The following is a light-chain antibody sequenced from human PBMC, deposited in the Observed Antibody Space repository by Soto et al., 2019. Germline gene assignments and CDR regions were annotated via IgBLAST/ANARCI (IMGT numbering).Light chain of an antibody. CDR2: SHN. V-gene: IGLV1-44*01. J-gene: IGLJ2*01. CDR1: GSNIGGNT. CDR3: AAWDDSLNGPV. Sequence: QSVLTQPPSASGTPGQRVTISCSGSGSNIGGNTVNWYQQLPGTAPKLLIDSHNQRPSGVPDRFSGSKSGTSASLAISGLQSEDEADYYCAAWDDSLNGPVFGGGTKVTVL.